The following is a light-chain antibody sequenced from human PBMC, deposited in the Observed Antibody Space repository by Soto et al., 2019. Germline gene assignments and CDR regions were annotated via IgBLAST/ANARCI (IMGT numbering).Light chain of an antibody. CDR2: GAS. V-gene: IGKV3-20*01. CDR3: QQYASSPWT. J-gene: IGKJ1*01. CDR1: QSVSSSY. Sequence: EIVVTPSPATLSLSPVERATLSCRASQSVSSSYLAWYQQKPGQAPRLVFYGASGRATGIPDRFSGSGSGTDFTLTISRLEPEDFAVYYCQQYASSPWTFGQGTKVDNK.